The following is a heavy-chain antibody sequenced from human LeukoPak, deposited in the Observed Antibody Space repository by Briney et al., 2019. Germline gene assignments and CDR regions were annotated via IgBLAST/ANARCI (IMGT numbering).Heavy chain of an antibody. CDR1: GGSISSGGYS. V-gene: IGHV4-30-2*01. J-gene: IGHJ3*01. Sequence: SETLSLTCAVSGGSISSGGYSWSWIRQPPGKGLEWIGYIYHSGSTYYNPSLKSRVTISVDRSKNQFSLKLSSVTAADTAVYYCARDRRGRDGYNYGAFDFWGQGTMVTVSS. CDR3: ARDRRGRDGYNYGAFDF. D-gene: IGHD5-24*01. CDR2: IYHSGST.